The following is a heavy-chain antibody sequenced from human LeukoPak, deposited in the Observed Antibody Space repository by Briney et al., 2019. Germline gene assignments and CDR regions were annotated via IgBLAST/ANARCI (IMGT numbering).Heavy chain of an antibody. J-gene: IGHJ4*02. Sequence: ASVKVSCKASGYTFTSYDINWVRQATGQGLEWMGWMNPNSGNTGYAQKFQGRVTITRNTSISTAYMELSSLRSEDTAVYYCARRHRITIFGVVVYYFDYWGQGTLVTVSS. V-gene: IGHV1-8*03. CDR1: GYTFTSYD. CDR3: ARRHRITIFGVVVYYFDY. D-gene: IGHD3-3*01. CDR2: MNPNSGNT.